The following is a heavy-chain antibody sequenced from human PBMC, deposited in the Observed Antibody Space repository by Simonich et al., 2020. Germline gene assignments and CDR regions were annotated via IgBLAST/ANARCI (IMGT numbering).Heavy chain of an antibody. CDR2: IYPSDSAT. D-gene: IGHD1-1*01. CDR1: GYSFTSYW. CDR3: ARQLNDFDI. Sequence: EVQLVQSGAEVKKPGEYLKISCKGAGYSFTSYWIGWVRQMPGKGLAWMGIIYPSDSATRYSPSFKGQVTISADKSISTAYLQWSSLKASDTAMYYCARQLNDFDIWGQGTMVTVSS. V-gene: IGHV5-51*01. J-gene: IGHJ3*02.